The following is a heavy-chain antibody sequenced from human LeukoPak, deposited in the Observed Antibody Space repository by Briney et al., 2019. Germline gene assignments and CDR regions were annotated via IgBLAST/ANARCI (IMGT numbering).Heavy chain of an antibody. V-gene: IGHV1-24*01. Sequence: ASVKVSCKVSGYSLTELSMHWVRQAPGKGLEWMGGLDLEDGETIYAQKFQGKVTMTEDTSTDTAYMELSSLRSEDTAVYYCATGVGYYYDSSFDYWGQGTLVTVSS. CDR1: GYSLTELS. CDR3: ATGVGYYYDSSFDY. D-gene: IGHD3-22*01. J-gene: IGHJ4*02. CDR2: LDLEDGET.